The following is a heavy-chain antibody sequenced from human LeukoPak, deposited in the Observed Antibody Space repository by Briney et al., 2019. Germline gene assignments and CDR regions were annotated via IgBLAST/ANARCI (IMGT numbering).Heavy chain of an antibody. CDR3: ARDAPMVAQDY. CDR1: GFTFSSYE. Sequence: RGSLRLSCAASGFTFSSYEMNWVRQTPGKGLEWVSYISSSGSTIYYADSVKGRFTISRDNAKNSLYLQMNSLGAEDTAVYYCARDAPMVAQDYWGQGTLVTVSS. D-gene: IGHD4/OR15-4a*01. J-gene: IGHJ4*02. V-gene: IGHV3-48*03. CDR2: ISSSGSTI.